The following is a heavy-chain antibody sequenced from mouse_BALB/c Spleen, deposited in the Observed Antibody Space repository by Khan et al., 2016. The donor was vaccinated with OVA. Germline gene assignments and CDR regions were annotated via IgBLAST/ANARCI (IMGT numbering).Heavy chain of an antibody. CDR2: LSYSGNT. J-gene: IGHJ2*01. Sequence: EVQLQESGPGLVKPSQSLSLTCTVTGYSITSDYAWNWIRQLPRNKLEWMGLLSYSGNTKYNPSLKSRISITRDTSKNQFFLELNSLTSEDTATYYCSRVYGGDFDYWGQGTTLTVSS. V-gene: IGHV3-2*02. CDR3: SRVYGGDFDY. D-gene: IGHD1-1*01. CDR1: GYSITSDYA.